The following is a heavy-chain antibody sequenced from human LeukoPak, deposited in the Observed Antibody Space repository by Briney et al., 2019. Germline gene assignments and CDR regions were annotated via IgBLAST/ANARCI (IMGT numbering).Heavy chain of an antibody. CDR2: ISSSGNTI. D-gene: IGHD3-22*01. V-gene: IGHV3-48*03. J-gene: IGHJ4*02. CDR1: GFTFSSYE. CDR3: ARGGYYYDSSGGFDY. Sequence: GGSLRLSCAASGFTFSSYEMNWVRQAPGKGLEWVSYISSSGNTIYYVDSVKGRFTISRDNAKNTLYLQMNSLRAEDTAVYYCARGGYYYDSSGGFDYWGQGTLVTVSS.